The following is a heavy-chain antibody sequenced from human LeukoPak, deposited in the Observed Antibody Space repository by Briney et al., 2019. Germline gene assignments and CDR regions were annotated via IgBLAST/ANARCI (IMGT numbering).Heavy chain of an antibody. J-gene: IGHJ3*01. CDR1: GFTFSSYS. Sequence: GGSLRLSCAASGFTFSSYSMNWVRQAPGKGLEWDSYISSSSTYIYYADSVKGRFTISRDNAKNSLFLQMNSLRAEDTAVYYCARDRGYSDYDALDVWGQGTMVTVSS. CDR2: ISSSSTYI. CDR3: ARDRGYSDYDALDV. V-gene: IGHV3-21*01. D-gene: IGHD5-12*01.